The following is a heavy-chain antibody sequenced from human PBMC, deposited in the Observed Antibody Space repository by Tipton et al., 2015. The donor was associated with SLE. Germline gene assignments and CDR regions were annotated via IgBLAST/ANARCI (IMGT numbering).Heavy chain of an antibody. CDR3: ARGSIAVAGTFDY. CDR1: GGSISSGNYF. J-gene: IGHJ4*02. Sequence: TLSLTCTVSGGSISSGNYFWSWIRQPAGKGLEWIGYIYTSGSTNYNPSLKSRVTISVDTSKNQFSLKLSSVTAADTAVYYCARGSIAVAGTFDYWGQGTLVTVSS. CDR2: IYTSGST. V-gene: IGHV4-61*09. D-gene: IGHD6-19*01.